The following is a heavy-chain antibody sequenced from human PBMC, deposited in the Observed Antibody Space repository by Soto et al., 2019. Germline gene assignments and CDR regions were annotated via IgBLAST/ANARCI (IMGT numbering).Heavy chain of an antibody. V-gene: IGHV3-11*06. CDR2: ISGTSDSI. D-gene: IGHD6-13*01. J-gene: IGHJ4*02. Sequence: PGGSLRLSCAASGFTFSDYYMSWIRQVPGKGLEWVAYISGTSDSIPYADSVTGRFTISRDNAKNSLYLQMNSLRAEDTAVYYCARVAVITAAGTSDYWGQGTLVTVSS. CDR3: ARVAVITAAGTSDY. CDR1: GFTFSDYY.